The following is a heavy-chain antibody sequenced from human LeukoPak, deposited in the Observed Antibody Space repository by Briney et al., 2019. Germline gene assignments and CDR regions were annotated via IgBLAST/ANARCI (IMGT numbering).Heavy chain of an antibody. CDR2: FDPEDGET. Sequence: ASVKVSCKVSGYTLTELSMHWVRQAPGKGLEWMGGFDPEDGETIYAQKFQGRVTMTEDTSTDTAYMELSSLRSEDTAVYYCATVSLVGATQYDAFDIWGQGTMVTVSS. CDR3: ATVSLVGATQYDAFDI. CDR1: GYTLTELS. D-gene: IGHD1-26*01. J-gene: IGHJ3*02. V-gene: IGHV1-24*01.